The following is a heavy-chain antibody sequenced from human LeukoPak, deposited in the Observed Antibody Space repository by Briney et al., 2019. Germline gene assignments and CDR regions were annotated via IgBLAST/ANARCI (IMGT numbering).Heavy chain of an antibody. CDR3: GRDCTGGSCHSGY. J-gene: IGHJ4*02. V-gene: IGHV3-23*01. D-gene: IGHD2-15*01. CDR1: GCTFSSYA. CDR2: VTSGGGANT. Sequence: GGSLTLSCAASGCTFSSYAMTWVRQAPGKGLEWVATVTSGGGANTYYAHSVKGRFTLSRANSKNTLYLQVNCLRAEDTAVYHCGRDCTGGSCHSGYWGQGTLVTVSS.